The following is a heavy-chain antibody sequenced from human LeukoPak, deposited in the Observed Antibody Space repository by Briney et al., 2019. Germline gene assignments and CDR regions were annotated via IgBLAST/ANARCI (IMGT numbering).Heavy chain of an antibody. Sequence: SGGSLRLSCAASGFSVSSNYMNWVRQAPGKGPAWVSVIYSGGSTYYADSVKGRFTISRDNSKNTLYLQMNSLRAEDTAVYYCARGMKYSTGWYYMDVWGKGTTVTISS. V-gene: IGHV3-53*01. CDR1: GFSVSSNY. J-gene: IGHJ6*03. CDR2: IYSGGST. D-gene: IGHD6-19*01. CDR3: ARGMKYSTGWYYMDV.